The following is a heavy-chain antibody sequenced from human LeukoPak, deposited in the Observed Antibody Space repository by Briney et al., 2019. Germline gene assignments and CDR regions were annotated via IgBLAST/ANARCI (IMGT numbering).Heavy chain of an antibody. CDR2: MNPNSGNT. V-gene: IGHV1-8*01. Sequence: ASVKVSCKASGYTFTSYDINWVRQATGQGLEWMGWMNPNSGNTGYAQKFQGRVTMTRNTSISTAYMELSSLRSEDTAVYYCARVPPSPYCSSTSCYNDYWGQGTLVTVSS. CDR3: ARVPPSPYCSSTSCYNDY. J-gene: IGHJ4*02. CDR1: GYTFTSYD. D-gene: IGHD2-2*02.